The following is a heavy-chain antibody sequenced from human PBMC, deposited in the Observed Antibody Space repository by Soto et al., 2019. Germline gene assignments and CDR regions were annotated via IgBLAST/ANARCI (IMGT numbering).Heavy chain of an antibody. D-gene: IGHD4-17*01. V-gene: IGHV2-5*01. CDR1: GFSLTTGGAG. Sequence: QITLKESGPTLVKPTQTLTLTCTFSGFSLTTGGAGVGWIRQPPGKALEWLALIYWNDDNRYSPSLKSRLTSTKDTSKNKVVLRMTNMDPVDTATYYCAHRGYGNYPRDNWFDPWGQGILVIVSS. CDR3: AHRGYGNYPRDNWFDP. CDR2: IYWNDDN. J-gene: IGHJ5*02.